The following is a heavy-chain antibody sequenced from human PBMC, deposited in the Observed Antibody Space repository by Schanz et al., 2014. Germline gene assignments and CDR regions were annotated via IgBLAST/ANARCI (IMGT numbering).Heavy chain of an antibody. CDR2: ISAYNGHT. CDR1: GYTFTDYG. V-gene: IGHV1-18*01. CDR3: ATLDYADSVS. Sequence: QVQLVQSGAEVKKPGASVKVSCKASGYTFTDYGVIWVRQAPGQGLEWMGWISAYNGHTDYAQKLQGRVTLTTDTSTSTAYMELRNLRSDDTAVYYCATLDYADSVSWGQGTLVTVSS. J-gene: IGHJ5*02. D-gene: IGHD4-17*01.